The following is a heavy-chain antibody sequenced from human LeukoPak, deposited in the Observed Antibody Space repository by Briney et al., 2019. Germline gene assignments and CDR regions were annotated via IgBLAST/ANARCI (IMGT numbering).Heavy chain of an antibody. CDR2: IRYDGSNK. Sequence: PGGSLRLSCAASGFTFSSYGMHWVRQAPGKGLEWVAFIRYDGSNKYYADSVKGRFTISRDNSKNTLYLQMNSLRAEDTAVYYCAKDLWFGELLYAFDIWGKGTMVTVSS. CDR3: AKDLWFGELLYAFDI. J-gene: IGHJ3*02. V-gene: IGHV3-30*02. D-gene: IGHD3-10*01. CDR1: GFTFSSYG.